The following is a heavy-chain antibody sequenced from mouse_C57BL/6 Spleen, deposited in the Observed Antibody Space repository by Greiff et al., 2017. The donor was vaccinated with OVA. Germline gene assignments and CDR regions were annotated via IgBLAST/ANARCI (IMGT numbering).Heavy chain of an antibody. D-gene: IGHD1-1*02. Sequence: EVKLQQSGPELVKPGASVKISCKASGYTFTDYYMNWVKQSHGKSLEWIGDINPNNGGTSYNQKFKGKATLTVDKSSSTAYMELRSLTSEDSAVYYCARWGSYGYFDYWGQGTTLTVSS. CDR1: GYTFTDYY. V-gene: IGHV1-26*01. J-gene: IGHJ2*01. CDR3: ARWGSYGYFDY. CDR2: INPNNGGT.